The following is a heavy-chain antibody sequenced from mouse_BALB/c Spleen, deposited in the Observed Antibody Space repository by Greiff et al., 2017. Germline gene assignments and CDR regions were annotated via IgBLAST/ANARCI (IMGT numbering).Heavy chain of an antibody. D-gene: IGHD2-10*01. Sequence: VQLQESGPGLVQPSQSLSITCTVSGFSLTSYGVHWVRQSPGTGLEWLGVIWSGGSTDYNAAFISRLSISKDNSKSQVFFNMNSLQANDTAIYYCARTYYGNYGFAYWGQGTLVTVSA. CDR3: ARTYYGNYGFAY. V-gene: IGHV2-2*02. CDR2: IWSGGST. CDR1: GFSLTSYG. J-gene: IGHJ3*01.